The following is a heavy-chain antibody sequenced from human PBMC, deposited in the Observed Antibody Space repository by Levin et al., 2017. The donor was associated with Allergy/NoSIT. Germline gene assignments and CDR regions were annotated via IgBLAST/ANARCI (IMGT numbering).Heavy chain of an antibody. V-gene: IGHV3-11*01. CDR3: VRVRNYYGDY. CDR2: SSSGGDTI. CDR1: GFTFTDFY. Sequence: KPGESLKISCAASGFTFTDFYMSWIRQAPGKGLEWVSYSSSGGDTIYYADSVKGRFTISRDNAKRSLYLQMNSLRAEDTAVYYCVRVRNYYGDYWGQGTLVTVSS. J-gene: IGHJ4*02. D-gene: IGHD3-10*01.